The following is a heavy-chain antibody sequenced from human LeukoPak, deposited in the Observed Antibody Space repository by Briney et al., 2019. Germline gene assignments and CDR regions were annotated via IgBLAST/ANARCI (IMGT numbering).Heavy chain of an antibody. D-gene: IGHD2-15*01. J-gene: IGHJ4*02. Sequence: SETLSLTCAVYGGSFSDYYWSWIRQPPGKGLEWLGEINHSGATNYNPSLKSRVSVSVDTSKNQFSLNLTSMTAADTAVYYCARASLSIGGYSSFDYWGQGILVTVSS. CDR3: ARASLSIGGYSSFDY. CDR1: GGSFSDYY. CDR2: INHSGAT. V-gene: IGHV4-34*01.